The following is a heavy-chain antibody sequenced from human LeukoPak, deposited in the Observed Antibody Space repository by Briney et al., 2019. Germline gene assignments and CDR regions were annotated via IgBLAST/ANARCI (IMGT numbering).Heavy chain of an antibody. CDR2: IYYSGST. V-gene: IGHV4-59*01. CDR1: GGSISSYY. D-gene: IGHD6-19*01. J-gene: IGHJ4*02. Sequence: PSETLSLTCTVSGGSISSYYWSWIRQPPGKGLEWIGYIYYSGSTNCNPSLKSRVTISVDTSKNQFSLKLSSVTAADTAVYYCARASPSSGWSSTLDYWGQGTLVTVSS. CDR3: ARASPSSGWSSTLDY.